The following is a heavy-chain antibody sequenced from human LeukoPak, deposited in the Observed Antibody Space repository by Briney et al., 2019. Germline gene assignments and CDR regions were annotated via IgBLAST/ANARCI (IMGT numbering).Heavy chain of an antibody. V-gene: IGHV3-23*01. CDR3: AKSGAADIVGTVGFDY. CDR1: GFTFSSYG. Sequence: GGTLRLSCAASGFTFSSYGMSWVRQAPGKGLEWVSAISGSGGSTYYADSVKGRFTISRDNSKNTLYLQMNSLRAEDTAVYYCAKSGAADIVGTVGFDYWGQGTLVTVSS. J-gene: IGHJ4*02. CDR2: ISGSGGST. D-gene: IGHD1-26*01.